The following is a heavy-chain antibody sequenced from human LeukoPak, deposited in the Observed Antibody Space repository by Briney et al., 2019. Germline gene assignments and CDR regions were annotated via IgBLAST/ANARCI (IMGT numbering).Heavy chain of an antibody. D-gene: IGHD1-26*01. CDR1: GGSISSGGYY. CDR3: ARAVDVRVGAYFDY. J-gene: IGHJ4*02. CDR2: IYYSGST. Sequence: SETLSLTCTVSGGSISSGGYYWSWIRQHPGKGLERIGYIYYSGSTYYNPSLKSRVTISVDTSKNQFSLKLSSVTAADTAVYYCARAVDVRVGAYFDYWGQGTLVTVSS. V-gene: IGHV4-31*03.